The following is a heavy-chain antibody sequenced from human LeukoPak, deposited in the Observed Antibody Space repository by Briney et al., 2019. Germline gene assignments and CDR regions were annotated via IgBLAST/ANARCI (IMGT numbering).Heavy chain of an antibody. D-gene: IGHD5-12*01. J-gene: IGHJ4*02. Sequence: GSLRLSCATSGFSFSDYIMNWVRQAPGKGLEWVSYLDGNSGTIYYADSVKGRFTISRDNAKNSLYLQMNSLRTEDTAVYYCGRDLDVDIVATIANWGQGTLVTVSS. CDR3: GRDLDVDIVATIAN. CDR1: GFSFSDYI. CDR2: LDGNSGTI. V-gene: IGHV3-48*04.